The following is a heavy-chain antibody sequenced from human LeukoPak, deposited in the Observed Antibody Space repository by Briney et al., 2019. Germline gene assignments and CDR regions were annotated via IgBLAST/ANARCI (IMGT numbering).Heavy chain of an antibody. Sequence: GGSLRLSCVASGFPFSSYWMTWVRQAPGKGLEWVANIKQDGSKKSYVDSVKGRFTISRDNAKNSLYLQMNSLRAEDTAVYYCARGGYSSSFLFDYWGQGTLVTVSS. CDR2: IKQDGSKK. V-gene: IGHV3-7*01. CDR1: GFPFSSYW. D-gene: IGHD6-13*01. J-gene: IGHJ4*02. CDR3: ARGGYSSSFLFDY.